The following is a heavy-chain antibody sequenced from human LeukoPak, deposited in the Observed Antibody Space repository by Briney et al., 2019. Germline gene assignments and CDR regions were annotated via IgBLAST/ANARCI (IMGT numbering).Heavy chain of an antibody. CDR1: NYFISSGYC. V-gene: IGHV4-38-2*01. D-gene: IGHD3-16*02. Sequence: SSMLSFSCAVSNYFISSGYCWVWMRQPPGQGLEWIVCLYHCGNTYYNPSLMSRVTISVDTSKNQFSLKLSSATAADTAVYYCARIRMITFGGVIVRTYYFDYWGQGTLVIVPS. J-gene: IGHJ4*02. CDR3: ARIRMITFGGVIVRTYYFDY. CDR2: LYHCGNT.